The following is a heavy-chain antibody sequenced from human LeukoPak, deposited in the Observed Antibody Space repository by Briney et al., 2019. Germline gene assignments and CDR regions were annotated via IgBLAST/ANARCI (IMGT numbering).Heavy chain of an antibody. CDR3: ARGGGIAGPNWFDP. CDR1: GYTFTGYY. Sequence: ASVKVSCKASGYTFTGYYMHWARQAPGQGLEWMGWINPNSGGTNYAQKFQGRVTMTRDTSISTAYMELSRLRSDDTAVYYCARGGGIAGPNWFDPWGQGTLVTVSS. J-gene: IGHJ5*02. D-gene: IGHD6-13*01. CDR2: INPNSGGT. V-gene: IGHV1-2*02.